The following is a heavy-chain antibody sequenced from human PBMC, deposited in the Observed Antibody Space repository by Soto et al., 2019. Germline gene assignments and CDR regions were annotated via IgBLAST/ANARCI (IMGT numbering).Heavy chain of an antibody. D-gene: IGHD2-21*02. CDR2: IWYDGSNK. CDR3: ARDKDDDGGNSGYYYYGMDV. V-gene: IGHV3-33*01. Sequence: QVQLVESGGGVVQPGRSLRLSCAASGFTFSSYGMHWVRQAPGKGLEWVAVIWYDGSNKYYADSVKGRFTISRDNSKNTLYLQMNRLRAEDTAVYYCARDKDDDGGNSGYYYYGMDVWGQGPTVTVSS. J-gene: IGHJ6*02. CDR1: GFTFSSYG.